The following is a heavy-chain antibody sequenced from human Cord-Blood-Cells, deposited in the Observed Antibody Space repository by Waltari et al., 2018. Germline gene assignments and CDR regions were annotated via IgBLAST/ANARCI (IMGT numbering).Heavy chain of an antibody. CDR3: ATKGIGSYYYSGYYYYGMDV. D-gene: IGHD3-10*01. CDR1: VYTLTELS. V-gene: IGHV1-24*01. CDR2: FDPEDGET. Sequence: QVQLVQSGAEVKKPGASVKVSCKVSVYTLTELSMHWVRQAPGKGLEWMGGFDPEDGETIYAQKFQGRVTMTEDTSTDTAYMELSSLRSEDTAVYYCATKGIGSYYYSGYYYYGMDVWGQGTTVTVSS. J-gene: IGHJ6*02.